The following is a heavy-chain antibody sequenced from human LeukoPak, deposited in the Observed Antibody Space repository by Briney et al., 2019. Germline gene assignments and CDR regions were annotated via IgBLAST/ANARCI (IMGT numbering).Heavy chain of an antibody. Sequence: ASVTVSCKASGYTFTGYYMHWVRQATGQGLEWMGWMNPNSGNTGYAQKFQGRVTMTRNTSISTAYMELSSLGSEDTAIYYCARGLNYYGSGSQIYDSWGQGTLVTVSS. J-gene: IGHJ4*02. D-gene: IGHD3-10*01. V-gene: IGHV1-8*02. CDR1: GYTFTGYY. CDR2: MNPNSGNT. CDR3: ARGLNYYGSGSQIYDS.